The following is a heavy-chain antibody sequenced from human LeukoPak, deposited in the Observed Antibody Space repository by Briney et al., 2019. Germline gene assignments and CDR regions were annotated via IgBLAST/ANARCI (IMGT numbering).Heavy chain of an antibody. CDR2: ITGSGGDT. J-gene: IGHJ4*02. CDR1: GFTFSNCA. V-gene: IGHV3-23*01. CDR3: ASPKSGY. Sequence: GGSLKLSCAASGFTFSNCAMHWVRQAPGKGLEWVSGITGSGGDTFYAESVRGRFTISRDNSKNTLYLQMISLRAEDTAVYYCASPKSGYWGQGIRVTVSS.